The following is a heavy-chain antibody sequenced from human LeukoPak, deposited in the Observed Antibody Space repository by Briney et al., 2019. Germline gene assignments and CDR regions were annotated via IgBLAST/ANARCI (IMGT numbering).Heavy chain of an antibody. D-gene: IGHD2-2*01. CDR1: GYSFTSYW. J-gene: IGHJ4*02. V-gene: IGHV5-10-1*01. CDR2: IDPSDSYT. Sequence: GESLKISCKGSGYSFTSYWISWVRQMPGKGLEWMGRIDPSDSYTNYSPSFQGHVTNSADKSISTAYLQWSSLKASDTAMYYCARLYCSSTNCYAAQIGYWGQGTLVTVSS. CDR3: ARLYCSSTNCYAAQIGY.